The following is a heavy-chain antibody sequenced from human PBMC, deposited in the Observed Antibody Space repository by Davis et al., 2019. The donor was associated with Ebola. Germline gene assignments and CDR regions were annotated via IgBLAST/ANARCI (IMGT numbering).Heavy chain of an antibody. Sequence: PGGSLRLSCAASGFTFSDHAMSWVRQAPGKGLEWISHIHSSGSVYYRDSVKGRFTISRDEAKNTLYLQKNSLRAEDTALYYCAREGAGRGDYWGQGTQVAVSS. CDR1: GFTFSDHA. D-gene: IGHD1-26*01. CDR2: IHSSGSV. CDR3: AREGAGRGDY. V-gene: IGHV3-69-1*02. J-gene: IGHJ4*02.